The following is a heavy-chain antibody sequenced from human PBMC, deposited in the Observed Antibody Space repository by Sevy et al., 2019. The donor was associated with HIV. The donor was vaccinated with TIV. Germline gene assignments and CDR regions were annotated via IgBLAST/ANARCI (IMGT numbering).Heavy chain of an antibody. Sequence: ASVKVSCKASGGTFSSYAISWVRQAPGQGLEWMGGIIPIFGTANYAQKFQGRVTITADESTSTAYMELSSLRFEDTAVYYCARESRNYDFWSGYPERPLAYGMDVWGQGTTVTVSS. CDR1: GGTFSSYA. CDR3: ARESRNYDFWSGYPERPLAYGMDV. CDR2: IIPIFGTA. V-gene: IGHV1-69*13. D-gene: IGHD3-3*01. J-gene: IGHJ6*02.